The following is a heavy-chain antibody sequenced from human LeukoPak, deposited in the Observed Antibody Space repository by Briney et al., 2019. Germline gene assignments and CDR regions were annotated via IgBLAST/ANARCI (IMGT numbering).Heavy chain of an antibody. CDR2: ISWDGGST. D-gene: IGHD3-22*01. J-gene: IGHJ4*02. CDR1: GFTFDDYT. Sequence: GGSLRLSCAASGFTFDDYTMHWVRQAPGKGLEWVSLISWDGGSTYYADSVKGRFTISRDNSKNTLYLQMNSLRAEDTAVYYCAKGDDSSGYALDYWGQGTLVTVSS. V-gene: IGHV3-43*01. CDR3: AKGDDSSGYALDY.